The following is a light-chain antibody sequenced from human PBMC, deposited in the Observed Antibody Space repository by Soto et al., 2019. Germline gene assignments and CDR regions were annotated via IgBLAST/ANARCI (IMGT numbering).Light chain of an antibody. Sequence: EIVMTQSPAILSVSPGERATLSCRASQSVSSNLAWYQQKPGQTPRLLIYGASTRATGIPARLSGSGSGTEFTLTISSLQSEDFAIYYCQQYNNWLMLSFGGGTKVDIK. CDR3: QQYNNWLMLS. CDR1: QSVSSN. V-gene: IGKV3-15*01. J-gene: IGKJ4*01. CDR2: GAS.